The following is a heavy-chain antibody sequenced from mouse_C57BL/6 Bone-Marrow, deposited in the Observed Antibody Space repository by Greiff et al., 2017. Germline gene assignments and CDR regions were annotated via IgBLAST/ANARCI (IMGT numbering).Heavy chain of an antibody. CDR3: TTSTVVAGYYAMDY. CDR2: IDPENGDT. D-gene: IGHD1-1*01. V-gene: IGHV14-4*01. Sequence: EVQLQQSGAELVRPGASVKLSCTASGFNIKDDYMHWVKQRPEQGLEWIGWIDPENGDTEYASKFQGKAPITADTSSNTAYLQLSSLTSEDTAVYYCTTSTVVAGYYAMDYWGQGTSVTVSS. CDR1: GFNIKDDY. J-gene: IGHJ4*01.